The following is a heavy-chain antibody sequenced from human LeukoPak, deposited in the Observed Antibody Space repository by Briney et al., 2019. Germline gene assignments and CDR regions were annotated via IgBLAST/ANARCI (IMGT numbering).Heavy chain of an antibody. Sequence: XSVKVSCKASGYTFTSYGIRWVRQAPGQGGEGMGWISAYNGKTNYAQKLQGRVTMTTDTSTSTAYMELRSLRSDDSAVYYCARCLYGSGSYYYQDWFDPWGQGTLVTVSS. CDR1: GYTFTSYG. CDR2: ISAYNGKT. D-gene: IGHD3-10*01. V-gene: IGHV1-18*04. CDR3: ARCLYGSGSYYYQDWFDP. J-gene: IGHJ5*02.